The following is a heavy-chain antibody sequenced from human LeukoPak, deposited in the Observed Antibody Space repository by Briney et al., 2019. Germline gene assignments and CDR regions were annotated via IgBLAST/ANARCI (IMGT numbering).Heavy chain of an antibody. CDR1: GFTFSSYG. J-gene: IGHJ4*02. CDR3: AKPLGYCSSTSCYLADY. CDR2: ISGSGGST. V-gene: IGHV3-23*01. Sequence: GGSLRLSCAASGFTFSSYGMSWVRQAPGKGLEWVSAISGSGGSTYYADSVKGRFTISRDNSKNTLYLQMNSLRAEDTAVYYCAKPLGYCSSTSCYLADYWGQGTLVTVSS. D-gene: IGHD2-2*01.